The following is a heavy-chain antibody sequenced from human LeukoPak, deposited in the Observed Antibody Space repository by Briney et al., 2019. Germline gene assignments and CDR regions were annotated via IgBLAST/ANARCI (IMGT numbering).Heavy chain of an antibody. J-gene: IGHJ4*02. Sequence: ASVKVSCKASGYTFTGYYMHWVRQAPGQGLEWMGWINPHTGGTRYAQKFRGRVTMTRDTAIDTAYMELSRLRSDDTAVYYCARDSRARGDYWGQGTLVTVSS. CDR3: ARDSRARGDY. CDR1: GYTFTGYY. V-gene: IGHV1-2*02. D-gene: IGHD6-6*01. CDR2: INPHTGGT.